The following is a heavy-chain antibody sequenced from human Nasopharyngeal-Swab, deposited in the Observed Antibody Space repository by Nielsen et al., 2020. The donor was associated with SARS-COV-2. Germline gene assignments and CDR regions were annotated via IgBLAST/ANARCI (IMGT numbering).Heavy chain of an antibody. CDR2: IYYSGST. V-gene: IGHV4-39*01. J-gene: IGHJ4*02. D-gene: IGHD3-3*01. CDR1: GGSISSSSYY. Sequence: SETLSLTCTVSGGSISSSSYYWGWIRQPPGKGLEWIGSIYYSGSTYYNPSPKSRVTISVDTSKNQFSLKLSSVTAADTAVYYCARGERIITIFGVVIAPFDYWGQGTLVTVSS. CDR3: ARGERIITIFGVVIAPFDY.